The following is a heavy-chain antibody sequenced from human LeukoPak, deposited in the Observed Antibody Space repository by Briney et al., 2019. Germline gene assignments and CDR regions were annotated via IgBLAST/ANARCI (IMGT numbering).Heavy chain of an antibody. Sequence: GGSLRLSCAASGFTFSSYGMHWVRQAPGKGLEWVAVIWYDGSNKYYADSVKGRFTISRDNSKNTLYLQMNSLRAEDTAVYYCERGDIVVVPAARPSGWYFDLWGRGTLVTVSS. D-gene: IGHD2-2*01. J-gene: IGHJ2*01. CDR3: ERGDIVVVPAARPSGWYFDL. CDR1: GFTFSSYG. CDR2: IWYDGSNK. V-gene: IGHV3-33*01.